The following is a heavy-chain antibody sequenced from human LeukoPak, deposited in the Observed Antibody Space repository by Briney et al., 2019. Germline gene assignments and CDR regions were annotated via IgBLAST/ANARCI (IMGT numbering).Heavy chain of an antibody. V-gene: IGHV3-23*01. CDR2: ISGSGDST. J-gene: IGHJ4*02. D-gene: IGHD6-19*01. Sequence: GGSLRLSCAASGFTFSNYGMSWVRQAPGKGLEWVSGISGSGDSTFYADSVKGRFTISRDNSKNTLYLQMNSLRREDTAVYYCARDNGSGWYYFDYWGQGTLVTVSS. CDR1: GFTFSNYG. CDR3: ARDNGSGWYYFDY.